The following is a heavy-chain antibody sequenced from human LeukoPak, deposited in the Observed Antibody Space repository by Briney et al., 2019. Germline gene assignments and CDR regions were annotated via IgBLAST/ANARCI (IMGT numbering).Heavy chain of an antibody. Sequence: GESLKISCKGSGYSFTSYWIGWVRQMPGKGLEWMGIIYPGDSDTRYSPSFQGQVTISADKSISTAYLQWSSLKASDTATYYCARHEYGSGSYLAVNYWGQGTLVTVSS. J-gene: IGHJ4*02. D-gene: IGHD3-10*01. CDR3: ARHEYGSGSYLAVNY. CDR1: GYSFTSYW. CDR2: IYPGDSDT. V-gene: IGHV5-51*01.